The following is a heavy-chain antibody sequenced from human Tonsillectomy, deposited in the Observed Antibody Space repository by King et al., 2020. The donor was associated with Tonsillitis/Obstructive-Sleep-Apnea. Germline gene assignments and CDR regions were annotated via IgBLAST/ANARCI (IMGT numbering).Heavy chain of an antibody. CDR2: INHSGST. CDR1: SGSFSGYY. J-gene: IGHJ6*03. D-gene: IGHD3-3*01. Sequence: VQLQQWGAGLLKPSETLSLTFGVYSGSFSGYYWSWIRQPPGKGLECIGEINHSGSTNYNPSLKSRVTISLYTSKNQFSLKLSSVTAADTAVYYFASEVTIFGVYASGYYYYMYVWGKGTTVTVSS. CDR3: ASEVTIFGVYASGYYYYMYV. V-gene: IGHV4-34*01.